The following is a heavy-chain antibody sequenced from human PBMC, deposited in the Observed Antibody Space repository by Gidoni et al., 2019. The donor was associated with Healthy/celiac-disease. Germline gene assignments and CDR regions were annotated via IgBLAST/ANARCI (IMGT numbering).Heavy chain of an antibody. CDR1: GFTFSSYA. J-gene: IGHJ6*03. Sequence: EVQLLESGGGLVQPGGSLRLSCAASGFTFSSYAMSWVRQAAGKGLEGVAAMSGSGGSRCYADSVKGRFTISRDNSKNTLYLQMNSLRAEDTAVYYCAKGATYGDYGASYYYYMDVWGKGTTVTVSS. CDR3: AKGATYGDYGASYYYYMDV. V-gene: IGHV3-23*01. CDR2: MSGSGGSR. D-gene: IGHD4-17*01.